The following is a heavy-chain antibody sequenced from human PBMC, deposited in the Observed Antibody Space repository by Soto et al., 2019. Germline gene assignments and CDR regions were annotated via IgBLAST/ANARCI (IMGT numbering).Heavy chain of an antibody. CDR2: VNPHTGGT. CDR3: ARVMAYEQQLVPFDY. Sequence: ASVKVSCKTSGYTFIGYYLNWVRQAPGQGLEWMGWVNPHTGGTHYAQKFDGRVTMTRDTSTYTAYMELSGLKFDDTATYFCARVMAYEQQLVPFDYWGQGTLVTVSS. J-gene: IGHJ4*02. D-gene: IGHD6-13*01. CDR1: GYTFIGYY. V-gene: IGHV1-2*02.